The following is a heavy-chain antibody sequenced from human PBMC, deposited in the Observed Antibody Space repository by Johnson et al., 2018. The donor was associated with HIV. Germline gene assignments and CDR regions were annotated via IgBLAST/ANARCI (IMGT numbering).Heavy chain of an antibody. Sequence: QVQLVESGGGVVQPGRSLRLSCAASGFTFSSYGMHWVRQAPGKGLEWVAFIRYDGSNKYYADSVKGRFTISRDNSKNTLYLQMNSLRAEDTAVYFCTTLPPTWRAFHIWGQGTMVTVSS. CDR3: TTLPPTWRAFHI. J-gene: IGHJ3*02. CDR2: IRYDGSNK. CDR1: GFTFSSYG. V-gene: IGHV3-30*02. D-gene: IGHD4-11*01.